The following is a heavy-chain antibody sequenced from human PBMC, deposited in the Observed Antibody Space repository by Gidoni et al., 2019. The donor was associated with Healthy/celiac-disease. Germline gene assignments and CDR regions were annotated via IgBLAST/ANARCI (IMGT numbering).Heavy chain of an antibody. CDR3: AKQRFDYDSSGYYPLGELMDV. CDR2: ISGSGGSP. CDR1: GFTFSSYA. D-gene: IGHD3-22*01. J-gene: IGHJ6*02. Sequence: EVQLLESGGGLVQPGGSLRLSCAASGFTFSSYAMSWVRQAPGKGLGWGSAISGSGGSPYYADSVKGRFTISRDNSKNTLYLQINSLRAEDTAVYYCAKQRFDYDSSGYYPLGELMDVWGQGTTVTVSS. V-gene: IGHV3-23*01.